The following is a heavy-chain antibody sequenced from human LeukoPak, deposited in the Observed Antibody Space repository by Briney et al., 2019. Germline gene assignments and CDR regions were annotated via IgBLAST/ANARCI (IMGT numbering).Heavy chain of an antibody. J-gene: IGHJ6*03. D-gene: IGHD1-1*01. CDR2: IYYSGST. V-gene: IGHV4-30-4*08. CDR1: GGSISSGDYY. CDR3: ARGELEPYYYYYYMDV. Sequence: SETLSLTCTVSGGSISSGDYYWSWIRQPPRKGLEWIGYIYYSGSTYYNPSLKSRGTISVDTSKNQFSLKLSSVTAADTAVYYCARGELEPYYYYYYMDVWGKGTTVTVTS.